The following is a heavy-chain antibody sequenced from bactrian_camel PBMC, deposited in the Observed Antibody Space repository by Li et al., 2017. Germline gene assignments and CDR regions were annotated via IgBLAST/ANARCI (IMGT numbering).Heavy chain of an antibody. J-gene: IGHJ6*01. V-gene: IGHV3S55*01. D-gene: IGHD6*01. Sequence: HVQLVESGGGSVQAGGSLTLSCTVSGFNFGNNLVGWYRQAPGNKCELVANMRSDGNPYYADSVKDRFTISQDNAKNTVFLQMNSLKPEDTATYYCAAIADPSSRWTCPKRAEAEFGYWGQGDPGHRL. CDR3: AAIADPSSRWTCPKRAEAEFGY. CDR2: MRSDGNP. CDR1: GFNFGNNL.